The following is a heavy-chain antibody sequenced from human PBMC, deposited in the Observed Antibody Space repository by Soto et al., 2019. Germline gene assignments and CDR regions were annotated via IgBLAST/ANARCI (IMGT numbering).Heavy chain of an antibody. Sequence: QLHLVQSGAVVKKPGASVTVSCSASGYPVTAYYMHWVRQAPGRGLEWMGGINPATGAAKYTQTFQGRVTMTRGTSPSTVFKELSGLTSEDTAVFYCARGGGVGVAGSAAFDMWGQGTVVTVSS. D-gene: IGHD3-3*01. J-gene: IGHJ3*02. CDR2: INPATGAA. CDR3: ARGGGVGVAGSAAFDM. V-gene: IGHV1-46*01. CDR1: GYPVTAYY.